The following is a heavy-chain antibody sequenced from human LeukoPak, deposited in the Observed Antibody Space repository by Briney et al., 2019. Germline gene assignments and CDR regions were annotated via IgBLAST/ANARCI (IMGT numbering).Heavy chain of an antibody. V-gene: IGHV3-30*18. CDR2: ISYDGSNK. J-gene: IGHJ4*02. Sequence: GGSLRLSCAASGFTFSNYDMHWVRQAPGKGLEWVAVISYDGSNKYYADSVKGRFTISRDNSKNTVYLQMNSLRAEDTAVYYCAKDREGTTFDNWGQGILVTVSS. CDR3: AKDREGTTFDN. CDR1: GFTFSNYD. D-gene: IGHD1-7*01.